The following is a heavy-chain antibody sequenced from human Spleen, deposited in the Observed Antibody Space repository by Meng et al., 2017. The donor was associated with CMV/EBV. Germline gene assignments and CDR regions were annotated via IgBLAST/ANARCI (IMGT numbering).Heavy chain of an antibody. D-gene: IGHD6-13*01. Sequence: SETLSLTCTVSGGSVSSGSYYWSWIRQPPGKGLEWIGYIYYSGSTNYNPSLKSRVTISLDTSKNHVSLKLTYVTAADTAVYYCARGGLAAAGTHDYWGQGTLVTVSS. CDR2: IYYSGST. CDR1: GGSVSSGSYY. J-gene: IGHJ4*02. CDR3: ARGGLAAAGTHDY. V-gene: IGHV4-61*01.